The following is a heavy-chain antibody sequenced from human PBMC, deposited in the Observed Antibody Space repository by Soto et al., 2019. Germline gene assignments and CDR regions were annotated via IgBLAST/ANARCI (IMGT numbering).Heavy chain of an antibody. CDR1: GFTFSRYW. V-gene: IGHV3-74*01. CDR3: VRDGYPAWVYGVDV. D-gene: IGHD1-1*01. J-gene: IGHJ6*02. CDR2: MNSDGSTT. Sequence: FLSFSCAASGFTFSRYWMHWVSQAPGKGLVWVSRMNSDGSTTNYADSVKGRCTISRDNARNTLYLQMNSLRAEDTAVYYCVRDGYPAWVYGVDVWGQGTTVTDS.